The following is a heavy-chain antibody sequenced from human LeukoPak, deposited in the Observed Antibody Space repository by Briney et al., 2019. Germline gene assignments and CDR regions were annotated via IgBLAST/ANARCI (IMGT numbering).Heavy chain of an antibody. CDR3: ARGMNYVAGIDY. CDR1: GGSFSGYY. CDR2: INHSGST. Sequence: SETLSLTCAVYGGSFSGYYWSWIRQPPGKGLEWIGEINHSGSTNYNPSLKSRVTISVDTSKNQFSLKLSSVTAADTAVYYCARGMNYVAGIDYWGQGTLVTVSS. D-gene: IGHD6-19*01. J-gene: IGHJ4*02. V-gene: IGHV4-34*01.